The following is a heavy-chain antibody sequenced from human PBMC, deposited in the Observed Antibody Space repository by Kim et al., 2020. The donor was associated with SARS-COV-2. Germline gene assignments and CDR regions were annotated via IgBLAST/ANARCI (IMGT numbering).Heavy chain of an antibody. CDR1: GFTFSDHF. Sequence: GGSLRLSCAASGFTFSDHFIDWVRQAPGKGLEWVGRTKNKAYSYTTEHAASGKGRFTISRDDSKNSVYLQMHSLKTEDTAVYYCARIRGIYGEWGQGTLVTVSS. J-gene: IGHJ4*02. V-gene: IGHV3-72*01. CDR2: TKNKAYSYTT. CDR3: ARIRGIYGE. D-gene: IGHD1-26*01.